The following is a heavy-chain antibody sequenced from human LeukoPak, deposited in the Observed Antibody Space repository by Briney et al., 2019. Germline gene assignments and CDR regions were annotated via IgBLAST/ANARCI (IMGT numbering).Heavy chain of an antibody. D-gene: IGHD2-8*01. CDR1: GFTFSHYW. J-gene: IGHJ3*01. CDR3: ARDHNDADV. V-gene: IGHV3-7*01. CDR2: LNQDGSIQ. Sequence: PGGSLRLSCVASGFTFSHYWMTWYRQAPGKGLEWVANLNQDGSIQAYGDSVRGRFTISRDNAKNSVYIQMNSLRVEDTAMYFCARDHNDADVWGRGTKVTVSS.